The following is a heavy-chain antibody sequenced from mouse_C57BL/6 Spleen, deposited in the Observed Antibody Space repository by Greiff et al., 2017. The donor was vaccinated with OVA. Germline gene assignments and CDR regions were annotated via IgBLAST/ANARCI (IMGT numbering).Heavy chain of an antibody. CDR2: IDPSDSET. D-gene: IGHD1-1*02. CDR3: ARKGWDY. V-gene: IGHV1-52*01. Sequence: QVQLQQPGTELVRPGSSVKLSCKASGYTFTSYWMPWVKQRPIQGLEWIGNIDPSDSETHYNQKFKDKATLTVDKSSSTAYMQLSSLTSEDSAVYYCARKGWDYWGQGTTLTVSS. J-gene: IGHJ2*01. CDR1: GYTFTSYW.